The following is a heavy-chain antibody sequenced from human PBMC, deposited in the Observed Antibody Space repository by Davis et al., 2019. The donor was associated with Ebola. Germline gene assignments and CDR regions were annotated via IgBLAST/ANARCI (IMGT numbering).Heavy chain of an antibody. V-gene: IGHV4-39*01. D-gene: IGHD6-13*01. CDR1: GGSVSSGGYY. Sequence: SETLSLTCTVSGGSVSSGGYYWGWIRQPPGTGLEWIGSLSYTGGTYYNPSLKSRVTMSVDTSKNQFSLKLSSVTAADTAVYYCARHPYSSTWFQYYFADWGQGTLVTVSS. J-gene: IGHJ4*02. CDR3: ARHPYSSTWFQYYFAD. CDR2: LSYTGGT.